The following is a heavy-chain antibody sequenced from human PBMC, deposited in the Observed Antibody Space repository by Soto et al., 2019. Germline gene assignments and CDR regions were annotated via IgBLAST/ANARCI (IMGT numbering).Heavy chain of an antibody. J-gene: IGHJ5*02. CDR2: IIPKSGDT. Sequence: QVHLVQSGAEVKKPGASVKVSCKASGYTFIDYYIHWLRQAPGQGPEWMGWIIPKSGDTKYSEKFQGRVAMTRDTSINTAYMEMTSLRSDDTAVYYCARGFYDSSGFFYAGWFGPWGQGTLVTVSS. D-gene: IGHD3-22*01. CDR1: GYTFIDYY. V-gene: IGHV1-2*02. CDR3: ARGFYDSSGFFYAGWFGP.